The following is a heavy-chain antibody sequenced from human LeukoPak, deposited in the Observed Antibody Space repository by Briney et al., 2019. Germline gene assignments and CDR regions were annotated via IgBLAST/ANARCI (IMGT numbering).Heavy chain of an antibody. CDR3: ASIYYYDSSGREAFDI. V-gene: IGHV1-69*05. CDR1: GGTFSSYA. D-gene: IGHD3-22*01. CDR2: IIPIFGTA. Sequence: SVKVSCKASGGTFSSYAISWVRQAPGQGLEWMGGIIPIFGTANYAQKFQGRVTITTDESTSTAYMELSSLRSEDTAVYYCASIYYYDSSGREAFDIWGQGTMVTVSS. J-gene: IGHJ3*02.